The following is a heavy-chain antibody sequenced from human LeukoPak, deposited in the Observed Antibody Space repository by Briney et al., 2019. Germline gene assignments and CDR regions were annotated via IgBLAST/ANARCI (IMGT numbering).Heavy chain of an antibody. J-gene: IGHJ3*02. CDR2: IYDDGTT. D-gene: IGHD6-13*01. V-gene: IGHV3-53*01. Sequence: PGGSLRLSCAASGFSVSDNYMNWVRQAPGKGLEWVSVIYDDGTTYYADSVKGRFTISRDNSKYTMYLQMNGLRAEDTAVYYCAKCYSNNWSDAFDIWGQGTMVTVSS. CDR1: GFSVSDNY. CDR3: AKCYSNNWSDAFDI.